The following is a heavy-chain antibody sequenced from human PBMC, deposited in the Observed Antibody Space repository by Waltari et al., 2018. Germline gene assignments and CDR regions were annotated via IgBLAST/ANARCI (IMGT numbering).Heavy chain of an antibody. J-gene: IGHJ4*02. CDR1: GFPFSSYG. CDR2: IRYDGSNK. Sequence: QVQLVESGGGVVQPGGSLRLSCAASGFPFSSYGMHWVRQAPGKGLEWVACIRYDGSNKYYADSVKGRFTISRDNSKNTLYLQMNSLRAEDTAVYYCAKEVHDYWGQGTLVTVSS. CDR3: AKEVHDY. V-gene: IGHV3-30*02.